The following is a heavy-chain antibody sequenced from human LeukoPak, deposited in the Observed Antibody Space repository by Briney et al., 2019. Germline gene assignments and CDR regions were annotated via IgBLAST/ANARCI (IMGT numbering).Heavy chain of an antibody. D-gene: IGHD2-15*01. V-gene: IGHV1-24*01. CDR3: ATVSLGHCSGGSCYARFDP. Sequence: ASVKVSCKVSGYTLTELSMHWVRQAPGKGPEWMGGFDPEDGETIYAQKFQGRVTMTEDTSTDTAYMELSSPRSEDTAVYYCATVSLGHCSGGSCYARFDPWGQGTLVTVSS. J-gene: IGHJ5*02. CDR2: FDPEDGET. CDR1: GYTLTELS.